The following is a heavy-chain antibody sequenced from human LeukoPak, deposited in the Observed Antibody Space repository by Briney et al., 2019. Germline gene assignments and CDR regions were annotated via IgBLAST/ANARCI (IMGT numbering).Heavy chain of an antibody. V-gene: IGHV4-61*03. CDR1: GGSISSGGYY. J-gene: IGHJ4*02. CDR2: IYYSGTT. D-gene: IGHD1-26*01. CDR3: ARESSSGSFYNY. Sequence: SETLSLTCTVSGGSISSGGYYWSWIRQPPGKGLEWIGYIYYSGTTNYNPSLKSRVTISANTSKNHFSLKLTSVTAADTAVYYCARESSSGSFYNYWGQGTLVTVSS.